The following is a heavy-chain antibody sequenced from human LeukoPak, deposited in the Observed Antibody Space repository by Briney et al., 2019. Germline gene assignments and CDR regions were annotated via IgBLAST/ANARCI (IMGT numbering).Heavy chain of an antibody. CDR3: ARDGTAAGLYFDL. D-gene: IGHD6-13*01. Sequence: GGSLRLSCAASGFTFTDYWMNRVRQAPGKGLEWVASIRQDGGEKYYVDSVKGRFTISRDNTKNSLYLQMSALRAEDTAVYYCARDGTAAGLYFDLWGQGTLVTVSS. J-gene: IGHJ4*01. V-gene: IGHV3-7*01. CDR1: GFTFTDYW. CDR2: IRQDGGEK.